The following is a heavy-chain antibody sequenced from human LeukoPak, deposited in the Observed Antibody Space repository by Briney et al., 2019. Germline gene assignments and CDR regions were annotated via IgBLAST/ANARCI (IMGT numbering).Heavy chain of an antibody. V-gene: IGHV4-31*03. J-gene: IGHJ4*02. D-gene: IGHD3-22*01. CDR1: GGSISSGGYY. Sequence: PSQTLSLTCTVSGGSISSGGYYWRWLRQHPGRGLEWIGYIYYSGSTYYNPSLKSRVTISVDTSKNQFSLKLSSVTAADTAVYYCARDSGNYYDSSGLVFDYWGQGTLVTVSS. CDR2: IYYSGST. CDR3: ARDSGNYYDSSGLVFDY.